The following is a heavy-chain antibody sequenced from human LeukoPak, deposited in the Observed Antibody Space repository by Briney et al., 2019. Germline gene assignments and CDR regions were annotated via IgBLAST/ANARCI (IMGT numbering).Heavy chain of an antibody. J-gene: IGHJ1*01. V-gene: IGHV4-59*01. Sequence: SETLSLTCTVSGASITSYYWSWIRQPPGKALEWIGYIYYSGSTNYNPSLKSRVTISVDTSKNQFSLKLRSVTAADTAVYYCASEVVTSIEYFQHWGQGALVTVSS. CDR2: IYYSGST. CDR1: GASITSYY. CDR3: ASEVVTSIEYFQH. D-gene: IGHD2-21*02.